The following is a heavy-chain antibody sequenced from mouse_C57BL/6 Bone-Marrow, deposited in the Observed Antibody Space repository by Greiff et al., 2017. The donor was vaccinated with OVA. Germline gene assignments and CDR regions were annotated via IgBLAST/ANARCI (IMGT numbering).Heavy chain of an antibody. V-gene: IGHV14-4*01. Sequence: VQLQQSGAELVRPGASVKLSCTASGFNIKDDYMHWVKQRPEQGLEWIGWIDPENGDTEYASQFQGKATITADTSSNTAYLQLSSLTAEDTAVYYCTAYYDGSSYEAWFAYWGQGTLVTGSA. CDR1: GFNIKDDY. J-gene: IGHJ3*01. CDR3: TAYYDGSSYEAWFAY. D-gene: IGHD1-1*01. CDR2: IDPENGDT.